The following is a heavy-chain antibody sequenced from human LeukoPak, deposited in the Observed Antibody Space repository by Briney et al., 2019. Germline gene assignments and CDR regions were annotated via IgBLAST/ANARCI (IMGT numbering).Heavy chain of an antibody. CDR2: IIPIFGTA. Sequence: GASVKVSCKASGGTFSSYAISWVRQAPGQGLEWMGGIIPIFGTANYAQKLQGRVTMTTDTSTSTAYMELRSLRSDDTAVYYCARSGSARLDCSSTSCHLSQYYFDYWGQGTLVTVSS. J-gene: IGHJ4*02. CDR1: GGTFSSYA. D-gene: IGHD2-2*01. CDR3: ARSGSARLDCSSTSCHLSQYYFDY. V-gene: IGHV1-69*05.